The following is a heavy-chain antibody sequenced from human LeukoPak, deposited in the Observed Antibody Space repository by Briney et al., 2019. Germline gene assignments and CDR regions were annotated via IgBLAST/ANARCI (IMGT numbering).Heavy chain of an antibody. J-gene: IGHJ4*02. V-gene: IGHV3-7*01. CDR3: ARDDVGALDY. D-gene: IGHD3-16*01. Sequence: PGGSLRLSCAASGFTFSAYWMAWVRQAPGKGLEWVANMKQDGREKHYVDSVKGRFTISRDNARNSQYLQMNSLRAEDSAVYYCARDDVGALDYWGQGTLVTVSS. CDR1: GFTFSAYW. CDR2: MKQDGREK.